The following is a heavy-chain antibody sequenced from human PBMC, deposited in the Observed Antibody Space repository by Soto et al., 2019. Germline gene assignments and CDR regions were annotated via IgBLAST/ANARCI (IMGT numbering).Heavy chain of an antibody. CDR1: GDSISSGNW. Sequence: QVQLQESGPGLVEPSGTLSLSCAVSGDSISSGNWWSWVRQPPGKGLEWIGEIYHSGTTNYNPSLKSRVTISVDKSENQFSPRLSSVTAADTAVYYCARAGDSSGYGDYWVQGTLVTVSS. J-gene: IGHJ4*02. CDR3: ARAGDSSGYGDY. CDR2: IYHSGTT. V-gene: IGHV4-4*02. D-gene: IGHD3-22*01.